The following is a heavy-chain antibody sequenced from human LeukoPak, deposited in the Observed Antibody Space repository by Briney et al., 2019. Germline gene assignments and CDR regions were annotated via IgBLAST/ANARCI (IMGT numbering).Heavy chain of an antibody. CDR2: ISGSGIST. V-gene: IGHV3-23*01. J-gene: IGHJ3*02. CDR3: AKDRSIAAGDDASDI. Sequence: GGSLRLSCAASGFTFSSYAMNWVRQAPGKGLEWVSHISGSGISTYYADSVKGRFTFSRDNSKNTLYLQMNSLRAEDTAVYYCAKDRSIAAGDDASDIWGQGTMVTVSS. CDR1: GFTFSSYA. D-gene: IGHD6-13*01.